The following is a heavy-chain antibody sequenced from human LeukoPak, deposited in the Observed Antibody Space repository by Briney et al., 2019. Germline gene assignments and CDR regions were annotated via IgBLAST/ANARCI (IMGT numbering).Heavy chain of an antibody. V-gene: IGHV3-21*01. CDR2: ISSSSSYI. J-gene: IGHJ4*02. CDR1: GFTFSSYS. Sequence: PGGSLRLSCAASGFTFSSYSMNWVRQAPGKGLEWVSSISSSSSYIYYADSVKGRFTISRDNAKNSLYLQMNSLRAEDTAVYYCARSRWAGQYYFDYWGQGTLVTVSS. CDR3: ARSRWAGQYYFDY. D-gene: IGHD6-13*01.